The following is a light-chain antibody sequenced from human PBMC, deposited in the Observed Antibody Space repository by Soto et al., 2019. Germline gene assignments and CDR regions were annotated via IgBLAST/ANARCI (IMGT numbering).Light chain of an antibody. CDR2: EVR. CDR3: SSYTSSSSGV. V-gene: IGLV2-14*01. Sequence: QSALTQPASVSGSPGQSITISCTGTSSDVGGFNYVSWYQQHPGKTPKLLIYEVRLRPTGVSDRFSGSKSGNTASLTISGLQAEDEADYYCSSYTSSSSGVFGTGTKLTGL. CDR1: SSDVGGFNY. J-gene: IGLJ1*01.